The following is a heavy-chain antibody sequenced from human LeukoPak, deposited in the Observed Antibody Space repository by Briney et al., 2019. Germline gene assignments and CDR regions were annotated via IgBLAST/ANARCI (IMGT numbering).Heavy chain of an antibody. CDR2: ISGNSIYI. V-gene: IGHV3-21*04. J-gene: IGHJ3*01. CDR3: ARGYDFWSGDYPSG. Sequence: GGSPRLSCAASGFTLSSYSMNWVRQAPGKGLEWVSSISGNSIYIYYADAVKGRFTISRDNTNNSLYLQMNSLSAEDTGVYFCARGYDFWSGDYPSGWGQGTMVTVSS. CDR1: GFTLSSYS. D-gene: IGHD3-3*01.